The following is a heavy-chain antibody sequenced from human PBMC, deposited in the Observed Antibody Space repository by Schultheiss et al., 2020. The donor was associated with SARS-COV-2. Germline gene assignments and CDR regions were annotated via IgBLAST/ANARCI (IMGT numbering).Heavy chain of an antibody. V-gene: IGHV4-61*01. CDR3: AGGEGYYDFWSGSLSYYYYGMDV. CDR1: GGSASSSSSY. J-gene: IGHJ6*02. D-gene: IGHD3-3*01. Sequence: SETLSLTCSVSGGSASSSSSYWNWIRQPPGKGLEWIGYIYYSGSTNYNPSLKSRVTISVDTSKNQFSLKLSSVTAADTAVYYCAGGEGYYDFWSGSLSYYYYGMDVWGQGTTVTVSS. CDR2: IYYSGST.